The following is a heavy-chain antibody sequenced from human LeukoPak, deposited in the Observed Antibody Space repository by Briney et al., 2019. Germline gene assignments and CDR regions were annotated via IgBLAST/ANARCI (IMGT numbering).Heavy chain of an antibody. Sequence: SETLSLTCTVSGGSISSSSYYWGWIRQPPGKGLEWIGSIYYSGSTYYNPSLKSRVTISVDTSKNQFSLKLSSVTAADTAVYYCARIHSSSSRAYYYCYMDVWGKGTTVTVSS. CDR1: GGSISSSSYY. J-gene: IGHJ6*03. V-gene: IGHV4-39*01. CDR3: ARIHSSSSRAYYYCYMDV. D-gene: IGHD6-6*01. CDR2: IYYSGST.